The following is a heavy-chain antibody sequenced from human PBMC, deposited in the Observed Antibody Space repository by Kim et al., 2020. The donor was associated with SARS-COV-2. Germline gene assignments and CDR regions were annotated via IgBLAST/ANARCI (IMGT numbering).Heavy chain of an antibody. CDR3: AKEVSPIYYGSGSYTFDY. Sequence: KGRFTISRDNSKNTLYLQMNSLRAEDTAVYYCAKEVSPIYYGSGSYTFDYWGQGTLVTVSS. V-gene: IGHV3-30*02. D-gene: IGHD3-10*01. J-gene: IGHJ4*02.